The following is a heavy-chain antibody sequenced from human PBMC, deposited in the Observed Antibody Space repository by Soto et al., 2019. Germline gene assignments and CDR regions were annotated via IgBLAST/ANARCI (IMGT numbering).Heavy chain of an antibody. CDR1: GGSISSSSYY. D-gene: IGHD2-2*01. V-gene: IGHV4-39*01. CDR2: IYYSGST. CDR3: ARLRIVVVPAAMSYYYGMDV. Sequence: SETLSLTCTVSGGSISSSSYYWGWIRQPPGKGLKWIGSIYYSGSTYYNPSLKSRVTISVDTPKNQFSLKLSSVTAADTAVYYCARLRIVVVPAAMSYYYGMDVWGQGTTVTVSS. J-gene: IGHJ6*02.